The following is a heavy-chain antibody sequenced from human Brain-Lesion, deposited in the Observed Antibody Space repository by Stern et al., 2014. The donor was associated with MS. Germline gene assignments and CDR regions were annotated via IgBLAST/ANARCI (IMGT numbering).Heavy chain of an antibody. CDR3: ARVYNTIYGIVTQRGSGMDV. Sequence: EVQLVESGGGLVQPGGSLTISCTAAGFTFGNYWVTWVRQAPGKGLEWVGNIKEDGNEKNYVDSVKGRFTISRDNARNSLYLQMNSLRVEDTALYYCARVYNTIYGIVTQRGSGMDVWGQGTTVIVSS. D-gene: IGHD3-3*01. J-gene: IGHJ6*02. CDR1: GFTFGNYW. V-gene: IGHV3-7*01. CDR2: IKEDGNEK.